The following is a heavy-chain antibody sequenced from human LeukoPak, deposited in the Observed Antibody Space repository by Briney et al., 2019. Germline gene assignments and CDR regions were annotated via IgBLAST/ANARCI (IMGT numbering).Heavy chain of an antibody. CDR1: GFTFTSYV. J-gene: IGHJ5*02. D-gene: IGHD4-17*01. Sequence: GGSLRLSCAASGFTFTSYVMHWVRQAPGKGLQWVALISYDGSNKYYADSVKGRFTISRDNAKNSLYLQMNSLRAEDTAVYYCARDPTTVTTHWFDPWGQGTLVTVSS. V-gene: IGHV3-30*03. CDR2: ISYDGSNK. CDR3: ARDPTTVTTHWFDP.